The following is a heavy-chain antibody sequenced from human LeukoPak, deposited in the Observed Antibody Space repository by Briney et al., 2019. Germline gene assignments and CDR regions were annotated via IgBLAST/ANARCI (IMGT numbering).Heavy chain of an antibody. J-gene: IGHJ4*02. V-gene: IGHV1-2*02. Sequence: ASVKVSFKASGYTFTGYYMHWVRQAPGQGLEWMGWINPNGGGTNYAQKFQGRVTMTRDTSISTAYMELSRLRSDDTAVYYCARDLIQLELYYFDYWGQGTLVTVSS. D-gene: IGHD1-1*01. CDR3: ARDLIQLELYYFDY. CDR1: GYTFTGYY. CDR2: INPNGGGT.